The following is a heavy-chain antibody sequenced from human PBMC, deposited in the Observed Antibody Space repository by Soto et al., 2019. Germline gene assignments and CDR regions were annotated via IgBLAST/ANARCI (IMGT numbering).Heavy chain of an antibody. D-gene: IGHD3-22*01. CDR1: GFTFSSYA. CDR2: ISGSGGST. Sequence: EVPLLESGGGLVQPGGSLRLSCAASGFTFSSYAMSWVRQAPGKGLEWVSAISGSGGSTYYADSVKGRFTISRDNSKNTLYLQMNSLRAEDTAVYYCAANRGYNYYYGMDVWGQGTTVTVSS. J-gene: IGHJ6*02. V-gene: IGHV3-23*01. CDR3: AANRGYNYYYGMDV.